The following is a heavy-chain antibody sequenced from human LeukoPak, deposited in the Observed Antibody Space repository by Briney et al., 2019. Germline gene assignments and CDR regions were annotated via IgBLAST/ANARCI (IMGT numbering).Heavy chain of an antibody. J-gene: IGHJ5*02. CDR2: IYYSGST. CDR1: VGSISSSSYY. CDR3: ARDRCSSTSCYTSLWLAPPNWFDP. V-gene: IGHV4-39*07. D-gene: IGHD2-2*02. Sequence: SETLSLICTVSVGSISSSSYYWGWIRQPPGKGLEWIGSIYYSGSTYYNPSLKSRVTISVDTSKNQFSLKLSSVTAADTAVYYCARDRCSSTSCYTSLWLAPPNWFDPWGQGTLVTVSS.